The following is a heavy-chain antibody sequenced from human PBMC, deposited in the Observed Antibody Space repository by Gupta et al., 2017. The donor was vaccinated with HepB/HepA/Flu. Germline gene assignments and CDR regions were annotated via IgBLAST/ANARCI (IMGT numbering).Heavy chain of an antibody. CDR3: ARGFRGFVVVPAAIHFDY. CDR2: INHSGST. V-gene: IGHV4-34*01. D-gene: IGHD2-2*02. J-gene: IGHJ4*02. Sequence: QVQLPQWVAGLLTPSETLSLTCAVYGGSFSAYYWSWIRPPPGKGLEWIGEINHSGSTNYNPSLKSRVTISVDTSKNQFSLKLSSVTAADTAVYYCARGFRGFVVVPAAIHFDYWGQGTLVTVSS. CDR1: GGSFSAYY.